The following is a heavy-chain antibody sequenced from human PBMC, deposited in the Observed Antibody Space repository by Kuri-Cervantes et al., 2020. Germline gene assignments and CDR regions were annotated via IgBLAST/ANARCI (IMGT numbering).Heavy chain of an antibody. CDR2: IKQDGSEK. CDR3: AKGFIASIDY. Sequence: GESLKISCAASGFTFSSYWMSWVRQAPGKGLEWVANIKQDGSEKYYADSVKGRFTISRDNSKNTLYLQMNSLRAEDTAVYYCAKGFIASIDYWGQGTLVTVSS. V-gene: IGHV3-7*01. J-gene: IGHJ4*02. D-gene: IGHD6-13*01. CDR1: GFTFSSYW.